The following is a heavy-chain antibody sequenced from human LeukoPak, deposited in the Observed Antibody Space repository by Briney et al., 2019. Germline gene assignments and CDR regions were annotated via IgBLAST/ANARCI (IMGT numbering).Heavy chain of an antibody. Sequence: PSETLSLTCTVSGGSISSYYWSWIRQPPGKGLEWIGYIYYSGSTNYNPSLKSRVTISVDTSKNQFSLKLSSVTAEDTAVYYCARDRCHLYYYDSSGCGALGYWGQGTLVTVSS. V-gene: IGHV4-59*01. D-gene: IGHD3-22*01. CDR2: IYYSGST. J-gene: IGHJ4*02. CDR1: GGSISSYY. CDR3: ARDRCHLYYYDSSGCGALGY.